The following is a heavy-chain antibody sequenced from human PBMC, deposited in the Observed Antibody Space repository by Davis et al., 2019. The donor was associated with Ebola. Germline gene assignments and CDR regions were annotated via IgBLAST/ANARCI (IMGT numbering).Heavy chain of an antibody. V-gene: IGHV3-30*03. J-gene: IGHJ6*02. CDR2: ISYDRSNK. CDR3: ARGMNDLRDLYYYGMDV. D-gene: IGHD1-1*01. CDR1: GFTFSSYG. Sequence: GESLKISCAASGFTFSSYGMHWVRQAPGKGLEWVAVISYDRSNKYYADSVKGRFTISRDNSKNTLYLQMNSLRAEDTAVYYCARGMNDLRDLYYYGMDVWGQGTTVTVSS.